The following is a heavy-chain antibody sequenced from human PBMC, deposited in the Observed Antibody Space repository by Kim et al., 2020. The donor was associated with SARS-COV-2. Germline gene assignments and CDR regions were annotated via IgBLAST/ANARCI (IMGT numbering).Heavy chain of an antibody. D-gene: IGHD6-13*01. CDR1: GYSFTSYW. CDR3: ARAAYSSSWYRDYYYYYGMDV. J-gene: IGHJ6*02. V-gene: IGHV5-51*01. CDR2: IYPGDSDT. Sequence: GESLKISCKGSGYSFTSYWIGWVRQMPGKGLEWMGIIYPGDSDTRYSPSFQGQVTISADKSISTAYLQWSSLKASDTAMYYCARAAYSSSWYRDYYYYYGMDVWGQGTTVTVSS.